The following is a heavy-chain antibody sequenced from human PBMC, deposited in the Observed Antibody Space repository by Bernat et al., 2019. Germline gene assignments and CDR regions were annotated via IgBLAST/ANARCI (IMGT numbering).Heavy chain of an antibody. J-gene: IGHJ4*02. Sequence: QVQLQESGPGLVKPSQTLSPTCTVPGGSISSGDYYWSWIRQPPGKGLEWIGYIYYSGSTYYNPSLKSRVTISVDTSKNQFFLKLSSVTAADTAVYYCARYLEWLLFWDYWGQGTLVTVSS. CDR3: ARYLEWLLFWDY. D-gene: IGHD3-3*01. CDR2: IYYSGST. CDR1: GGSISSGDYY. V-gene: IGHV4-30-4*01.